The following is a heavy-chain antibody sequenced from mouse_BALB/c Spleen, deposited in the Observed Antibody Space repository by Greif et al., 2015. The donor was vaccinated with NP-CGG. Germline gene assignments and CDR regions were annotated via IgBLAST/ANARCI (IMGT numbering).Heavy chain of an antibody. Sequence: VQLQQSGAEPVRPGASVKLSCKASGYTFTSYWINWVKQRPGQGLEWIGNIYPPDSYTNYNQKFKDKATLTVDKSSSTAYMQLSSPTSEDSAVYYCTTLYYGNYVYYAMDYWGQGTSVTVSS. CDR1: GYTFTSYW. J-gene: IGHJ4*01. D-gene: IGHD2-1*01. CDR3: TTLYYGNYVYYAMDY. V-gene: IGHV1-69*02. CDR2: IYPPDSYT.